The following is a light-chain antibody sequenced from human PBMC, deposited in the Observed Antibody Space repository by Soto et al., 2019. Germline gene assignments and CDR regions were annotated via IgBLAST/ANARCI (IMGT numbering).Light chain of an antibody. CDR2: WAS. Sequence: DIVMTQSPDSLAVSLGERATINCKSSQSVLYSSNNKNYLAWYQQKPGQPPKLLIYWASTRESGVPDRFSGSGSGTDFTLTISSLQAEDVAVYYCQQYVRAPLTFGGGTKVEIK. V-gene: IGKV4-1*01. CDR1: QSVLYSSNNKNY. CDR3: QQYVRAPLT. J-gene: IGKJ4*01.